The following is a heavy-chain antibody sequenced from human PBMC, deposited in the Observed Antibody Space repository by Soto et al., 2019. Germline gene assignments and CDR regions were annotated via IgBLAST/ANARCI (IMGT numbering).Heavy chain of an antibody. J-gene: IGHJ5*02. CDR2: ISGSGGST. V-gene: IGHV3-23*01. D-gene: IGHD1-20*01. Sequence: GGSLRLSCAASGFTFSSYAMSWVRQAPGKGLEWVSAISGSGGSTYYADSVKGRFTISRDSSKNTLYLQMNSLGAEDTAVYYCAKDRVPWYNWNVLVSWGQGTLVTVSS. CDR1: GFTFSSYA. CDR3: AKDRVPWYNWNVLVS.